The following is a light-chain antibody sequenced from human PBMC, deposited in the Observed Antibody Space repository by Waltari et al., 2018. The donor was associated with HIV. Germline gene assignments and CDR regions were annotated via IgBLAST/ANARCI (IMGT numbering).Light chain of an antibody. CDR2: WAS. CDR3: QQYHSGPT. J-gene: IGKJ1*01. Sequence: DIVMTQSPDSLAVSLGERATINCKSSQSVLYSSNNKNYVAWYQQKPGQSPKLLVYWASTREFGVPERFSGSGSGTDFTLIISSLQAEDVAVYYCQQYHSGPTFGQGTKVEIK. V-gene: IGKV4-1*01. CDR1: QSVLYSSNNKNY.